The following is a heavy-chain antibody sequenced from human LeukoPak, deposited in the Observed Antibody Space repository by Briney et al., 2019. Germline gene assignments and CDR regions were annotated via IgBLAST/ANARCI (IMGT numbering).Heavy chain of an antibody. J-gene: IGHJ4*02. V-gene: IGHV3-30-3*01. CDR1: GFTFSNYA. CDR3: AKDRDSTLIRGAIYD. Sequence: TGGSLRLSCAASGFTFSNYAMHWVRQAPGKGLEWVAVVSYDGSNKYYADSVKGRFTISRDNSKSTLYLQMNSLRAEDTAVYYCAKDRDSTLIRGAIYDWGQGTLVTVSS. D-gene: IGHD3-10*01. CDR2: VSYDGSNK.